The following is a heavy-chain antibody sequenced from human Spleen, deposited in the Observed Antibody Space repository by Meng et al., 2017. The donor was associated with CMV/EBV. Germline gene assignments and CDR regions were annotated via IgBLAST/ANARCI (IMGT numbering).Heavy chain of an antibody. D-gene: IGHD1-26*01. CDR1: GFTFDDYA. CDR2: ISWNSGTI. CDR3: AKDIRGSYYDDYYTMDV. V-gene: IGHV3-9*01. Sequence: SCVASGFTFDDYAMHWVRQAPGKGLEWVSGISWNSGTIGYADSVKGRFTISRNNAKNSLYLQMNSLRAEDTALYYCAKDIRGSYYDDYYTMDVWGQGTTVTVSS. J-gene: IGHJ6*02.